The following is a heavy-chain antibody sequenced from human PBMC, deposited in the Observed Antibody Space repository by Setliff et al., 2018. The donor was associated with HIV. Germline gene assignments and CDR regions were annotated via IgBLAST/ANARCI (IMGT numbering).Heavy chain of an antibody. CDR2: IYTSGST. V-gene: IGHV4-61*09. CDR1: GGSISSGSNY. Sequence: SETLSLTCTVSGGSISSGSNYWSWIRQPAGKELEWIGHIYTSGSTNYNPSLKSRVTISVDTSKNQFYLKLSSVTAADTAVYYCARILLYDSSAYFVNAFDIWGQGTVVTVSS. J-gene: IGHJ3*02. D-gene: IGHD3-22*01. CDR3: ARILLYDSSAYFVNAFDI.